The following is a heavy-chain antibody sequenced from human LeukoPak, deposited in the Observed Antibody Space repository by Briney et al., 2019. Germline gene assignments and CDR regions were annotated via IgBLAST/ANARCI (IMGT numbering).Heavy chain of an antibody. J-gene: IGHJ6*02. CDR2: INHSGST. V-gene: IGHV4-34*01. CDR1: GGSFSGYH. Sequence: SETLSLTCAVYGGSFSGYHWSWIRQPPGEGLEWIGEINHSGSTNYNPSPKSRVTISVDTSKNQFSLKLSSVTAADTAVYYCARVGAGYYYYYGMDVWGQGTTVTVSS. CDR3: ARVGAGYYYYYGMDV.